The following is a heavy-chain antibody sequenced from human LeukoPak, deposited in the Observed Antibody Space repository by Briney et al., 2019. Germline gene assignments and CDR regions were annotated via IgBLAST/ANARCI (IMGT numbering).Heavy chain of an antibody. CDR1: GFTFSSYW. CDR3: ARGGTYSIGWYIV. Sequence: GGSLRLSCAASGFTFSSYWMHWVRQAPGKGLVWVSRINTDGSSTSYADSVKGRFTNSRDNAKNTLYLQMNSLRADDTAVYYCARGGTYSIGWYIVWGQGTLVTVSS. J-gene: IGHJ4*02. CDR2: INTDGSST. V-gene: IGHV3-74*01. D-gene: IGHD6-19*01.